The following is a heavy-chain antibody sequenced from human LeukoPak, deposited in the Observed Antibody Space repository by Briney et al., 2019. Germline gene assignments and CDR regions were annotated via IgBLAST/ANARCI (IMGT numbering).Heavy chain of an antibody. Sequence: PSETLSLTCTVSGGSISGSSYYWGWLRQPPGKGLEWIGSIYYSGSTYYNPSLKSRVTISVDTSKNQFSLKLNSVTATDTAVYYCARHRPGIAVAGIHFRLTVVTGHFDYWGQGTLVTVSS. D-gene: IGHD6-19*01. V-gene: IGHV4-39*01. CDR2: IYYSGST. J-gene: IGHJ4*02. CDR3: ARHRPGIAVAGIHFRLTVVTGHFDY. CDR1: GGSISGSSYY.